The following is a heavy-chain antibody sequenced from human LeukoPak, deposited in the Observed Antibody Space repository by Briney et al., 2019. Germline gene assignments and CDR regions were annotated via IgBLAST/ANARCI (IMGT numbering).Heavy chain of an antibody. CDR1: GVSRTNYY. J-gene: IGHJ4*02. D-gene: IGHD6-19*01. Sequence: SETLSLTCSVSGVSRTNYYWSWIRQSPGKGLEWIGEINHSGSTNYNPSLKSRVTISVDTSKNQFSLKLSSVTAADTAVYYCARTGYSSGWYNYWGQGTLVTVSS. CDR3: ARTGYSSGWYNY. CDR2: INHSGST. V-gene: IGHV4-34*01.